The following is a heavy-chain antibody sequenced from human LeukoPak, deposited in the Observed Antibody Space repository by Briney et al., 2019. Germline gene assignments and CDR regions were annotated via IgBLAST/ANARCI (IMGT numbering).Heavy chain of an antibody. CDR3: ARIGGDSGYYYYFDY. V-gene: IGHV4-59*01. CDR2: IYYSGST. J-gene: IGHJ4*02. D-gene: IGHD3-22*01. Sequence: SETLSLTCTVSGGSISSYYWSWIRQPPGKRLEWIGFIYYSGSTNYNPSLKSRVTISVNTSKNQFSLKLSSVSAADTAVYYCARIGGDSGYYYYFDYWGQGTLVTVSS. CDR1: GGSISSYY.